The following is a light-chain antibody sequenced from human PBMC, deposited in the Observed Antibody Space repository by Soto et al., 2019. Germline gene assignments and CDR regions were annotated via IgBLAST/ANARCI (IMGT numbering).Light chain of an antibody. CDR1: QSVSSY. CDR3: QVRTNWSIA. Sequence: EFVFRNSPATLSLSPEERATLCCMASQSVSSYLAWYQQKPGQAPRLLIYDASNRATGIPARFSGTGSGTDFTLTINNLEPEDFAVYYCQVRTNWSIAFGRGTRLEIK. J-gene: IGKJ5*01. CDR2: DAS. V-gene: IGKV3-11*01.